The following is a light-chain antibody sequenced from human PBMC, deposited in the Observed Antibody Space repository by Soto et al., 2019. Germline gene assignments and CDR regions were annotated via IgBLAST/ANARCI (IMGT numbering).Light chain of an antibody. V-gene: IGLV2-14*01. CDR1: SSDVGGYNY. CDR3: SSYTSSTFYV. J-gene: IGLJ1*01. Sequence: QSALTQPASVSGSPGQSITISCTGTSSDVGGYNYVSWYQQHPGKAPKLMIYEVSNRPSGVSNRSSGFKSGNTASLTISGLQAEDEADCYCSSYTSSTFYVFGTGTKVTVL. CDR2: EVS.